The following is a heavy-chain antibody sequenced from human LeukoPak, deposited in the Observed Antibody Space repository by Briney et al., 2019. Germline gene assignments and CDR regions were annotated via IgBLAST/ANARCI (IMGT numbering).Heavy chain of an antibody. Sequence: GGSLRLSCAASGFTFSSYSMNWVRQAPGKGLEWVSYISSSSSTIYYADSVKGRFTISRDNAKNSLYLQMNSLRAEDTAVYYCARYQLPSDYSNYLGYWGQGTLVTVSS. CDR1: GFTFSSYS. V-gene: IGHV3-48*01. D-gene: IGHD2-2*01. J-gene: IGHJ4*02. CDR2: ISSSSSTI. CDR3: ARYQLPSDYSNYLGY.